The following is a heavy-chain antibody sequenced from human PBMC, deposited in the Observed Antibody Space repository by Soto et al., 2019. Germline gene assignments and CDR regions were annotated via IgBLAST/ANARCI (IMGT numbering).Heavy chain of an antibody. CDR3: GRGRGYSNAWGSYYSGMDV. CDR1: GGSFSNYY. J-gene: IGHJ6*02. V-gene: IGHV4-34*01. Sequence: SETMSLTCAPYGGSFSNYYCNWFRKNTGKGLEWMGKINHNGSTNYSPSLKSRLTISVDTSKNQFSLKLISVTAADTAVYFCGRGRGYSNAWGSYYSGMDVWGQGTTVTVSS. CDR2: INHNGST. D-gene: IGHD6-19*01.